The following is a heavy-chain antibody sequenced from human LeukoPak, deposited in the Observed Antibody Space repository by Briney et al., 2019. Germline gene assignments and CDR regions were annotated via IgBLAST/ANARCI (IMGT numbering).Heavy chain of an antibody. V-gene: IGHV1-69*04. D-gene: IGHD2-15*01. CDR3: ARDRRCSGGSCYSEHYYYGMDV. J-gene: IGHJ6*02. Sequence: SVKVSCKASGGTFSSYTISWVRQAPGQGLEWMGRIIPILGIANYAQRFQGRVTITADKSTSTAYMELSSLRSEDTAVYYCARDRRCSGGSCYSEHYYYGMDVWGQGTTVTVSS. CDR2: IIPILGIA. CDR1: GGTFSSYT.